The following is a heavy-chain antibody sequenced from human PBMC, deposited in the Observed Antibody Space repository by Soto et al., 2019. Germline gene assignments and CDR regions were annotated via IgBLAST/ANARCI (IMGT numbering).Heavy chain of an antibody. Sequence: QVQLVESGRGVFQPGRSLRLSCAASGFTFSSYAMHWVRQAPGKGLEWVAVISYDGSNKYYADSVKGRFTISRDNSKNTLYLQMNSLRAEDTAVYYCARDPEHDYGDLCLDYWGQGTLVTVSS. CDR3: ARDPEHDYGDLCLDY. D-gene: IGHD4-17*01. J-gene: IGHJ4*02. CDR2: ISYDGSNK. V-gene: IGHV3-30-3*01. CDR1: GFTFSSYA.